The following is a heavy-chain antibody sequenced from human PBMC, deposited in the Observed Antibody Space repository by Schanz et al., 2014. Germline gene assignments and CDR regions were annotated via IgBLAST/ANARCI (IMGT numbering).Heavy chain of an antibody. D-gene: IGHD3-10*01. CDR2: INPDSAGT. V-gene: IGHV1-2*05. Sequence: QVQLVQSGSELTRPGASVKVSCKASGYTFAMYDMNWVRQAPGHGLEWMGRINPDSAGTNYAHKFQGRVTLTRDRSITTAYMVLTNLRSDDTGVYYCAREGTVIRGLSGWFDPWGQGTLVTVSS. CDR3: AREGTVIRGLSGWFDP. CDR1: GYTFAMYD. J-gene: IGHJ5*02.